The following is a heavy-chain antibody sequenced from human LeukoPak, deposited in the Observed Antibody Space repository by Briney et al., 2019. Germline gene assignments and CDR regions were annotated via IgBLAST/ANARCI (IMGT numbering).Heavy chain of an antibody. J-gene: IGHJ6*03. CDR1: GGTFSSYA. V-gene: IGHV1-69*05. D-gene: IGHD4-17*01. Sequence: SVKVSCKASGGTFSSYAISWVRQAPGQGLEWMGRIIPIFGTANYAQKFQGRVTVTTDESTSTAYMELSSLRSEDTAVYYCARDHDYGDYYYYYYMDVWGKGTTVTVSS. CDR2: IIPIFGTA. CDR3: ARDHDYGDYYYYYYMDV.